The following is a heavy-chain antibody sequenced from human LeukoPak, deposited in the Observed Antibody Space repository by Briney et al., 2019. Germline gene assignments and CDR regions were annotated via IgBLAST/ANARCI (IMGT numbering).Heavy chain of an antibody. CDR3: TRIPIRTVTWVVVIWGPDALDV. CDR2: IRSKNYGGAI. V-gene: IGHV3-49*03. J-gene: IGHJ3*01. CDR1: GFTFGDYA. Sequence: GGSLRLSCTAFGFTFGDYAISWFRQAPGQGLEWVGCIRSKNYGGAIEYAASVKDRFTISRDDSKSIAYLQMDSLQTEDTAVYFCTRIPIRTVTWVVVIWGPDALDVWGHGTRVTVSS. D-gene: IGHD3-22*01.